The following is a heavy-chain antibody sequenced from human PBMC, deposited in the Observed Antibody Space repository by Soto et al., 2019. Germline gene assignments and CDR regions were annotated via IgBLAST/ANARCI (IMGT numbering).Heavy chain of an antibody. V-gene: IGHV3-64D*08. Sequence: PGCSQRQSFSDSGLTFSGYAMHLVRQAPGKGLEYVSAISSNGGSTYYADSVKGRFTISRDNSKNTLYLQMSSLRAEDTAVYYCVRDQGAAGFFPDWGQGTLVTVSS. J-gene: IGHJ4*02. D-gene: IGHD6-13*01. CDR2: ISSNGGST. CDR3: VRDQGAAGFFPD. CDR1: GLTFSGYA.